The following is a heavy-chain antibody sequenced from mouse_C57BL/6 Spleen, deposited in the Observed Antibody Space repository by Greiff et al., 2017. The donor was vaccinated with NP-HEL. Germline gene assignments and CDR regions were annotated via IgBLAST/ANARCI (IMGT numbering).Heavy chain of an antibody. CDR2: IHPSDSDT. J-gene: IGHJ4*01. D-gene: IGHD2-3*01. CDR1: GYTFTSYW. CDR3: ARGYDGYYDYYAMDY. Sequence: QVQLKQPGAELVKPGASVKVSCKASGYTFTSYWMHWVKQRPGQGLEWIGRIHPSDSDTNYNQKFKGKATLTVDKSSSTAYMELRSLTSEDTAVYYCARGYDGYYDYYAMDYWGQGTSVTVSS. V-gene: IGHV1-74*01.